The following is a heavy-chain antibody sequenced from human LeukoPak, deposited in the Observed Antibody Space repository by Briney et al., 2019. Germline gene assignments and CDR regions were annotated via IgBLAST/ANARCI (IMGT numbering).Heavy chain of an antibody. Sequence: PSETLSLTCTVSGYSICCGYYWGWIRQPPGKGLEWIGEINHSGSTNYNPSLKSRVTISVDTSKNQFSLKLSSVTAADTAVYYCAIRPHKYCYYMDVWGKGTTVTVSS. V-gene: IGHV4-38-2*02. CDR1: GYSICCGYY. CDR2: INHSGST. J-gene: IGHJ6*03. CDR3: AIRPHKYCYYMDV.